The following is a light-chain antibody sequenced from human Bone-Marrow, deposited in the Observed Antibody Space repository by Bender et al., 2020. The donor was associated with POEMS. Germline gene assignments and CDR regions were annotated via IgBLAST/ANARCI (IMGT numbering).Light chain of an antibody. CDR3: QSYDSSNPNVV. CDR1: SGSIASNF. V-gene: IGLV6-57*01. Sequence: NFMLTQPHSVSESPGKTVAISCTRSSGSIASNFVQWYQQRPGSSPTTVIYEDNESPSGVPDRFSGSIDSSSNSASLIISGLKTEDEADYYCQSYDSSNPNVVFGGGTKLTVL. CDR2: EDN. J-gene: IGLJ2*01.